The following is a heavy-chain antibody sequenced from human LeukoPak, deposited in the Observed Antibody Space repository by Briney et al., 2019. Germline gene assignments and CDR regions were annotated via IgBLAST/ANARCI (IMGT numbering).Heavy chain of an antibody. CDR2: IYYSGST. J-gene: IGHJ4*02. CDR1: GGSISSYY. CDR3: ARHLAIAAAGTLDY. V-gene: IGHV4-59*01. D-gene: IGHD6-13*01. Sequence: SETLSLTCTVSGGSISSYYWSWIRQPPGKGLEWIGYIYYSGSTNYNPSLKSRVTISVKTSKNQFSLKLRSVTAADTAVYYCARHLAIAAAGTLDYWGQGTLVTVSS.